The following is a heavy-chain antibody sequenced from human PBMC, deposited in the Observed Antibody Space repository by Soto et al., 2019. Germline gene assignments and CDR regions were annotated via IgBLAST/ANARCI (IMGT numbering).Heavy chain of an antibody. D-gene: IGHD3-10*01. J-gene: IGHJ4*02. CDR1: GFTFSTYA. Sequence: GGSLRLSCAASGFTFSTYAMSWVRQAPGKGLEWVSTISGSGGSTYYADSVKGRFTISRDKSKNTLYLQMNSLRAEDTAVYYCAKQRGGSTDYWGQGTLVTVSS. CDR3: AKQRGGSTDY. V-gene: IGHV3-23*01. CDR2: ISGSGGST.